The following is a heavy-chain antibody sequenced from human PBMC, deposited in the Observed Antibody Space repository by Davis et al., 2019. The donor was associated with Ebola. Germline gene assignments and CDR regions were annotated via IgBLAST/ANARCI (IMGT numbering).Heavy chain of an antibody. V-gene: IGHV3-73*01. D-gene: IGHD6-13*01. CDR1: GFTFSGSA. CDR3: TTGYSSSWYGKDY. CDR2: IRSKANSYAT. J-gene: IGHJ4*02. Sequence: GGSLRLSCAASGFTFSGSAMHWVRQASGKGLEWVGRIRSKANSYATAYAASVKGRFTISRDDSKNTAYLQMNSLKTEDTAVYYCTTGYSSSWYGKDYWGQGTLVTVSP.